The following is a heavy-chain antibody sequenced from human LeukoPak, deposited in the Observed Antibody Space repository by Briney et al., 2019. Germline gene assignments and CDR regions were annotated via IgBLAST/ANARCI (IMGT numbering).Heavy chain of an antibody. J-gene: IGHJ3*02. D-gene: IGHD6-13*01. Sequence: GGSLRLSCAASGFTFSSYAMSWVRQAPGKGLEWISGISDSGGSTYYADSVKGRFTISRDNSKNTLYLQMNSLRAEDTAIYYCARVRSSYRDAFDIWGQGTMVTVSS. CDR3: ARVRSSYRDAFDI. V-gene: IGHV3-23*01. CDR2: ISDSGGST. CDR1: GFTFSSYA.